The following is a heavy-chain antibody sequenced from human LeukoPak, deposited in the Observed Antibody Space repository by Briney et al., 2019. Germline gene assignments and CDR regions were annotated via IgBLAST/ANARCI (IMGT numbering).Heavy chain of an antibody. CDR2: IYSCGRT. J-gene: IGHJ4*02. CDR1: GLTDRSNL. V-gene: IGHV3-66*01. CDR3: RIARTEPRTLCY. Sequence: GGSLRLSWAASGLTDRSNLMSWVRPAAAREVDWVAVIYSCGRTYYPEPVTGRLSFSRNDSKNTLYLQINSLRDEGAAVHYFRIARTEPRTLCYWGQGTLVTGSS. D-gene: IGHD1-14*01.